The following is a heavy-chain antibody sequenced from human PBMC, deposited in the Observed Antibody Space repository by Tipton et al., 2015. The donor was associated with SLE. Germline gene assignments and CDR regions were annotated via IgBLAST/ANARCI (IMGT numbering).Heavy chain of an antibody. CDR2: IYYSGST. V-gene: IGHV4-59*01. CDR1: GGSISSYY. J-gene: IGHJ6*02. D-gene: IGHD2-21*02. Sequence: TLSLTCTVSGGSISSYYWSWIRQPPGKGLEWIGYIYYSGSTNYNPSLKSRVTISVDTSKNQFSLKLSSVTAADTAVYYCARGGVVVTGRDSYYYGLDVWGQGTTVTVSS. CDR3: ARGGVVVTGRDSYYYGLDV.